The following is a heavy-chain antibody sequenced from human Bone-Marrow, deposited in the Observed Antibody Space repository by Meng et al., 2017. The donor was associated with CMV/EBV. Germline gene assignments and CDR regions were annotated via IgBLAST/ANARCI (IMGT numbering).Heavy chain of an antibody. Sequence: GESLKISCAASGFTFSSYSMNWVRQAPGKGLEWVSSISSSSSYIYYADSVKGRFTISRDNAKNSLYLQMNSLRAEDTAVYYCARGGNSGYYYGMDVWGQGTTVTVPS. CDR3: ARGGNSGYYYGMDV. CDR1: GFTFSSYS. J-gene: IGHJ6*02. D-gene: IGHD4-23*01. V-gene: IGHV3-21*01. CDR2: ISSSSSYI.